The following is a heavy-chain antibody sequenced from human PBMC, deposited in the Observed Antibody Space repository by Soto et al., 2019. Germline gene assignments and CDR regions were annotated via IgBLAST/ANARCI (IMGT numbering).Heavy chain of an antibody. V-gene: IGHV3-20*04. CDR1: GFSLYGYC. D-gene: IGHD1-26*01. CDR3: ARDRDGPGATIDY. Sequence: VGSLTLSCAASGFSLYGYCINYVRQAPGKGLEWVSGINWNGGSTGYADSVKGRFTISRDNAKNSLYLQMNSLRAEDTGIYYCARDRDGPGATIDYWGQGTLVTVS. CDR2: INWNGGST. J-gene: IGHJ4*02.